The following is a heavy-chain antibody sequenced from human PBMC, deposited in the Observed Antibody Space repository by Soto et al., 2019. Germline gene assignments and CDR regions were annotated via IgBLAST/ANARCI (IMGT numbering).Heavy chain of an antibody. D-gene: IGHD2-2*01. V-gene: IGHV3-23*01. Sequence: PGGSLRLSCAASGFTFSSSWMHWVRQAPGKGLEWVSRISGSGTSTYLADAVKGRFTISRDNSKNTLYLQMDSLRADDTAVYFCARAFCTSSACSRGHFDFWGQGTPVTVSS. CDR2: ISGSGTST. CDR3: ARAFCTSSACSRGHFDF. CDR1: GFTFSSSW. J-gene: IGHJ4*02.